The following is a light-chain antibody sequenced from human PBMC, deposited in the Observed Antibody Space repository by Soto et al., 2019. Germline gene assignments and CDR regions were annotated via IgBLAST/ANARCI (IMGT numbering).Light chain of an antibody. CDR1: QSISTW. V-gene: IGKV1-5*01. J-gene: IGKJ1*01. CDR2: DAS. Sequence: GDRVTITCRASQSISTWLAWYQQKPGTAPNLLIYDASSLESGVPSRFSGSGSGTEFTLTISSLQPDDFATYYCQQYNNYFWTFGQGTKVEFK. CDR3: QQYNNYFWT.